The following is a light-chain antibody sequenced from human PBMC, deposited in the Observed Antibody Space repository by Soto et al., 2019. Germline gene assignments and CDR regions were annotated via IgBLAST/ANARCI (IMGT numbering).Light chain of an antibody. CDR1: SSDVGGYNY. CDR3: SSYTSSSTVV. V-gene: IGLV2-14*01. Sequence: QAVVTQPASVSGSPGQSITISCTGTSSDVGGYNYVSWYQQHPGKAPKLMIYDVSNRPSGVSNRFSGSKSGNTASLTISGLQAGDEADYYCSSYTSSSTVVFGGGTKLTVL. J-gene: IGLJ2*01. CDR2: DVS.